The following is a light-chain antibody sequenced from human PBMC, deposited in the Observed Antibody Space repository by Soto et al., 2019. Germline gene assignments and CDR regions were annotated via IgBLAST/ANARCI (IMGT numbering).Light chain of an antibody. J-gene: IGKJ1*01. CDR3: QQYNSYWK. V-gene: IGKV1-5*02. Sequence: HLTHSPLTRSRWVGLKISIICRASQSISTWLAWYQQKPGKAPKLLIYDASSLESGVPSRFSGSGSGTEFTLTISSLQPDDFATYYCQQYNSYWKFGQGTKVDI. CDR1: QSISTW. CDR2: DAS.